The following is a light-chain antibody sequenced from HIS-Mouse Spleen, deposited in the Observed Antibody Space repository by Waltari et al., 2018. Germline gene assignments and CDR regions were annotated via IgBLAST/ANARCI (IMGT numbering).Light chain of an antibody. CDR3: AAWDDSLNGVV. J-gene: IGLJ2*01. Sequence: QSVLTQPPSASGTPGQRVTISCSGSSSNIGRNTVNWYQQLPGTAPKLLIYSNNQRPSGVPERFSGSKSGTSASLASSGLQSEDEADYYCAAWDDSLNGVVFGGGTKLTVL. CDR1: SSNIGRNT. CDR2: SNN. V-gene: IGLV1-44*01.